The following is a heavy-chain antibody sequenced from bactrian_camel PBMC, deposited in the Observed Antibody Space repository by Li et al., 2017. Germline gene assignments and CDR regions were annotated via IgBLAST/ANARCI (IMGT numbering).Heavy chain of an antibody. V-gene: IGHV3S1*01. CDR1: GFIYSSYC. CDR3: AASIRYCGRGYSPISADFSY. J-gene: IGHJ6*01. D-gene: IGHD2*01. CDR2: FDDDGST. Sequence: HVQLVESGGGSVQAGGSLRLSCAASGFIYSSYCLAWFRQPPGKAREGVAVFDDDGSTNYADSVLGRFTISKDNAKNTLFLQMNSLKPEDTATYYCAASIRYCGRGYSPISADFSYWDQGTQVTVS.